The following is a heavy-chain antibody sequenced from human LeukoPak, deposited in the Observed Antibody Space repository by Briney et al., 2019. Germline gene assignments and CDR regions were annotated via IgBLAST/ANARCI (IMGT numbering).Heavy chain of an antibody. CDR2: ISSSSSYI. D-gene: IGHD3-3*02. V-gene: IGHV3-21*01. Sequence: PGGSLRLSCAASGFTFSNYNMNWVRQAPGKGLEWVSSISSSSSYIYYADSVKGRFTISRDNAKNSLYLQMNSLRAEDTAVYYCARDFESFSSNWFDPWGQGTLVTVPS. CDR1: GFTFSNYN. CDR3: ARDFESFSSNWFDP. J-gene: IGHJ5*02.